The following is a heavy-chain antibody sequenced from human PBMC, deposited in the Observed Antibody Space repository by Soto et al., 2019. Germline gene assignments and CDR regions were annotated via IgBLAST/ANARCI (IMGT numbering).Heavy chain of an antibody. CDR1: GFTFSGSA. CDR3: TIHSPEDMIRN. CDR2: IRNKANSYAT. J-gene: IGHJ4*02. V-gene: IGHV3-73*02. Sequence: EVQLVESGGGLVQPGGSLKLSCVASGFTFSGSAMHWVRQASGKGLEWVGRIRNKANSYATAYAASVKGRFTISRDDSNNTAYLQMNSLNTEDTAVYYCTIHSPEDMIRNWGKGTLVTVSS. D-gene: IGHD2-15*01.